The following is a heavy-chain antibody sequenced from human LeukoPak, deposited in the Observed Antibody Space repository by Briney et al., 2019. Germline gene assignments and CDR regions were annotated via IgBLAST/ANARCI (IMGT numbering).Heavy chain of an antibody. CDR1: GFTFNRYW. V-gene: IGHV3-74*03. Sequence: GGSLRLSCVASGFTFNRYWMHWVRQAPGKGLVWVSRINSDGSSTKYADSVKGRFTISRDNSKNSLYLQMNSLRTEDTALYYCAKETTMAQSYYYYGMDVWGQGTTVTVSS. CDR2: INSDGSST. CDR3: AKETTMAQSYYYYGMDV. D-gene: IGHD5-18*01. J-gene: IGHJ6*02.